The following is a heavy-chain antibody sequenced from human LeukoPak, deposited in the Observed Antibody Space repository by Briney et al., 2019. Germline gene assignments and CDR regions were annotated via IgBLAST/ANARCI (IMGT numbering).Heavy chain of an antibody. CDR1: GFTVSGNY. J-gene: IGHJ6*03. CDR3: AKGGYGYSGYDFGGYYYYYYMDV. CDR2: IYSGGTT. D-gene: IGHD5-12*01. Sequence: GGSLRLSCAASGFTVSGNYMSWVRQAPGKGLEWVSLIYSGGTTYYADSVKGRFTISRDNSKNTLYLQMNSLRAEDTAVYYCAKGGYGYSGYDFGGYYYYYYMDVWGKGTTVTVSS. V-gene: IGHV3-53*01.